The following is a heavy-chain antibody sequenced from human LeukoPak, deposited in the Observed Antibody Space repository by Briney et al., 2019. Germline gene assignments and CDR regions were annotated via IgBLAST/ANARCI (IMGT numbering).Heavy chain of an antibody. J-gene: IGHJ4*02. V-gene: IGHV4-59*01. CDR2: IYHSGRT. D-gene: IGHD4-11*01. CDR3: ARGFYSPAY. CDR1: GGSISSDY. Sequence: SETLSLTCSVSGGSISSDYWGWIRQPPGKGLEWVGYIYHSGRTFYNPSLKSRVTMSVDTSKNQFSLKLSSVTAADTAIYYCARGFYSPAYWGQGTLVTVSS.